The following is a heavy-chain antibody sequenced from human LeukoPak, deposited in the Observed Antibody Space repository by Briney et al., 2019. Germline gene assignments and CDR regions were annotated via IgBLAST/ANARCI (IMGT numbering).Heavy chain of an antibody. CDR3: ARSGNYFFDY. CDR2: TKYRSKWYN. V-gene: IGHV6-1*01. J-gene: IGHJ4*02. Sequence: SQTLSLTCAISGDSVSSNSATWNWIRQSPSRGLEWLGKTKYRSKWYNDYAVSVKSRIAINPDTFKNQFSLQLNSVTPEDTAVYYCARSGNYFFDYWGQGTLVTVSS. CDR1: GDSVSSNSAT. D-gene: IGHD3-10*01.